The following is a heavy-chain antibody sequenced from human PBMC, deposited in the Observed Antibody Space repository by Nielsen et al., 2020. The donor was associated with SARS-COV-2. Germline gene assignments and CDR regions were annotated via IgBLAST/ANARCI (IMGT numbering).Heavy chain of an antibody. CDR2: IKQDGSEK. D-gene: IGHD6-13*01. CDR1: GFTFSSYS. Sequence: GGSLRLSCAASGFTFSSYSMNWVRQAPGKGLEWVANIKQDGSEKYYVDSVKGRFTISRDNAKNSLYLQMNSLRAEDTAVYYCAKDSPAAPFDYWGQGTLVTVSS. V-gene: IGHV3-7*01. J-gene: IGHJ4*02. CDR3: AKDSPAAPFDY.